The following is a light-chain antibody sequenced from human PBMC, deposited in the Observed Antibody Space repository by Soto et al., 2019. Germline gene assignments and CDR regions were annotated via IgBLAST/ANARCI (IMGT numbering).Light chain of an antibody. Sequence: EIVLTQSPGTLSLSPGERATLSCRASQSVSSSYLAWYQQKPGQAPRLLIYGVSSRATGIPDRFSDSGSRTDFTLTISRLEPEDFAVYYCQQYGSSPLTFGGGTKVEIK. CDR3: QQYGSSPLT. J-gene: IGKJ4*01. CDR1: QSVSSSY. V-gene: IGKV3-20*01. CDR2: GVS.